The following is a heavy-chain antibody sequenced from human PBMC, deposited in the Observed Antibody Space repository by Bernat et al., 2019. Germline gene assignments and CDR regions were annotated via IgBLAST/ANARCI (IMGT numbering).Heavy chain of an antibody. Sequence: EVQLVESGGGLVQPGGSLRLSCAASGFTFSSYAMSWVRQAPGKGLEWVSAISGSGGSTYYADSGKGRFTISRDNSKNTLYLQMNSLRAEDTAVYYCAKVDIVLVVYAPGSFDAFDIWGQGTMVTVSS. CDR2: ISGSGGST. CDR3: AKVDIVLVVYAPGSFDAFDI. CDR1: GFTFSSYA. D-gene: IGHD2-8*02. V-gene: IGHV3-23*04. J-gene: IGHJ3*02.